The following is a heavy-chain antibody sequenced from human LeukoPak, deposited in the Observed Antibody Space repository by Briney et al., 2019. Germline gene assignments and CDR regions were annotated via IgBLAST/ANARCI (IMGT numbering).Heavy chain of an antibody. Sequence: GGSLRLSCVASGFTFSNYGMHWVRQAPGKGLEWVAVISYDETNKYYTESVKGRFTISRDQSKNTLYLQMNSLRAEDTAVYYRAKGVGLNDYWGQGTLVTVSS. CDR1: GFTFSNYG. CDR3: AKGVGLNDY. D-gene: IGHD3-10*01. V-gene: IGHV3-30*18. CDR2: ISYDETNK. J-gene: IGHJ4*02.